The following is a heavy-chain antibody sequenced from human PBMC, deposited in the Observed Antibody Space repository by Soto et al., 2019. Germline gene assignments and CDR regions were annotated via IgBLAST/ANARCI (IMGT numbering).Heavy chain of an antibody. Sequence: PGGSLRLSCAASGFTFSKFVMRWVRQTPGKGLEWVSTITETGGDTYYTDSVKGRFTISRDNSKNTLYLQMTSLRAEDTALYYCTKASPDRHHMDVWGQGTTLTVSS. CDR2: ITETGGDT. CDR1: GFTFSKFV. CDR3: TKASPDRHHMDV. V-gene: IGHV3-23*01. J-gene: IGHJ6*02.